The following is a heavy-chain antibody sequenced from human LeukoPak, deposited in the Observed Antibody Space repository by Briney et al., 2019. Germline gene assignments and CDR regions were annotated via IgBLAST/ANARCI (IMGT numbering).Heavy chain of an antibody. CDR3: ARGPTLGLDI. J-gene: IGHJ3*02. Sequence: GASVKVSCRASGYTFTAYYIHWVRQAPGQWLEWMGWINPNNGYTSLPQRFQGRVTMTRDTSIITAYMELSSLTSDDTGMYYCARGPTLGLDIWDQGTMVTVSS. CDR2: INPNNGYT. CDR1: GYTFTAYY. V-gene: IGHV1-2*02.